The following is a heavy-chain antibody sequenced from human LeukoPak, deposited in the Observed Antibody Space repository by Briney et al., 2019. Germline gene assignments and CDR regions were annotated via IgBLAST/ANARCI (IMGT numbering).Heavy chain of an antibody. Sequence: ASVKVSCKASGYTFTSYDINWVRQATGQGLEWMGWMNPNSGNTGYVQKFQGRVTMTRNTSISTAYMELSSLRSEDTAVYYCARPGRYSSPYDYWGQGTLVTVSS. CDR1: GYTFTSYD. D-gene: IGHD6-13*01. CDR2: MNPNSGNT. V-gene: IGHV1-8*01. J-gene: IGHJ4*02. CDR3: ARPGRYSSPYDY.